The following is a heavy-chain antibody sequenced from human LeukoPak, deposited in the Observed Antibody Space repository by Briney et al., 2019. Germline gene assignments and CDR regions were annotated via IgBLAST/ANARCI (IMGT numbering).Heavy chain of an antibody. J-gene: IGHJ4*02. Sequence: GASVKVSCKASGYTFSSYGVTWGRQAPGQGLEWVGWISASNGNTNYAQKLQGRVTMTTDTSTSTAYMELRSLRSDDTAVYYCARYPLYYISNWHYYFDYWGQGTLLTVSS. D-gene: IGHD1-7*01. CDR2: ISASNGNT. CDR3: ARYPLYYISNWHYYFDY. CDR1: GYTFSSYG. V-gene: IGHV1-18*01.